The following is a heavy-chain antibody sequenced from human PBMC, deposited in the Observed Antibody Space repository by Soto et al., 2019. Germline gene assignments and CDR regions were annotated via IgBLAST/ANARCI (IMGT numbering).Heavy chain of an antibody. Sequence: QVQLVESGGGVVQPGRSLRLSCAASGFTFSSYGIHWVRQTPSKGLEWVAVISYDGSNKYYADSVKGRFTISRDNSKNTLYLQMNSLRAEDTAVYYCAKDPYGSGTPLGWFDPWGQGTLVTVSS. J-gene: IGHJ5*02. CDR2: ISYDGSNK. CDR3: AKDPYGSGTPLGWFDP. D-gene: IGHD3-10*01. V-gene: IGHV3-30*18. CDR1: GFTFSSYG.